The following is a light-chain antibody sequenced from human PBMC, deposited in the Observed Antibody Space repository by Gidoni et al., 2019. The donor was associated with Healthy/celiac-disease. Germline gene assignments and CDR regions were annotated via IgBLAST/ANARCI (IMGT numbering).Light chain of an antibody. J-gene: IGKJ1*01. CDR3: QQYYSTPRT. Sequence: DIVMTQSPASLAVSLCERATINCKSSQSVLYSSNNKNYLAWYQQKPGQPPKLLIYGASTRESGVPDRVSGSGSRTDFTLTISSLQAEDVAVYYCQQYYSTPRTCGQGTKVEIK. V-gene: IGKV4-1*01. CDR1: QSVLYSSNNKNY. CDR2: GAS.